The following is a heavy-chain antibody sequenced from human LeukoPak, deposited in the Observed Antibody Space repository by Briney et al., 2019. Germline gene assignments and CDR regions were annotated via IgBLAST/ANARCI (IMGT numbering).Heavy chain of an antibody. D-gene: IGHD6-6*01. V-gene: IGHV1-46*01. J-gene: IGHJ4*02. CDR3: ARDSSLIAARPDPYFDY. Sequence: ASVKVSCKASGYTFTSYYMHGVRQAPGQGLEWMGIINPSGGSTSYAQKFQGRVTMTRDMSTSTVYMELSSLRSEDTAVYYCARDSSLIAARPDPYFDYWGQGTLVTVSS. CDR1: GYTFTSYY. CDR2: INPSGGST.